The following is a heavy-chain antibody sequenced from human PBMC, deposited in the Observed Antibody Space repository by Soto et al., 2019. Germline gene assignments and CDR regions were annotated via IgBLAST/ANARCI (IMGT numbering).Heavy chain of an antibody. Sequence: QVQLVEAGGGVVQPGRSLRLSCAASGFTFSTYAMHWVRQAPGKGLEWVAVISDDGTKNSYADSVKGRFAVSRDNFRNTLYLQMNSLRGEDTAVYYCAGIPLKSSSSGGYYYNGMDVWGKGTTVTV. CDR2: ISDDGTKN. D-gene: IGHD6-6*01. CDR1: GFTFSTYA. J-gene: IGHJ6*04. CDR3: AGIPLKSSSSGGYYYNGMDV. V-gene: IGHV3-30*09.